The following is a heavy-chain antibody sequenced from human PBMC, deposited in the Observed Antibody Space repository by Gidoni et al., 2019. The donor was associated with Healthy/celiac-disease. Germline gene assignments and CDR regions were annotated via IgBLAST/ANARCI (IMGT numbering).Heavy chain of an antibody. D-gene: IGHD6-6*01. V-gene: IGHV5-51*03. Sequence: EVQLGQSGAEANKPGEAMKTSWKGSGYSCSSYWIGLVRQMPGKGLEWVGISYPGDSDTRYSPSFQGQFTISADKSISTAYLQWSSLKASATAMYYCARLPPQQPIAARPGGYFDYWGQGTLVTVSS. CDR1: GYSCSSYW. J-gene: IGHJ4*02. CDR3: ARLPPQQPIAARPGGYFDY. CDR2: SYPGDSDT.